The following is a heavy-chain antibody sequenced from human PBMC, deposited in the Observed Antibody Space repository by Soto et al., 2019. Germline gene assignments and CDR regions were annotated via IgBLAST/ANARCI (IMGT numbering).Heavy chain of an antibody. J-gene: IGHJ5*02. CDR2: INAHSGCT. D-gene: IGHD6-6*01. Sequence: ASVQVSCKASGFSFTGYYIHWLRQAPGQGLEWMGWINAHSGCTEYAQKFQGRVTLTRDTSLATAYLTLTSLTSDDTALYYCAKDLTRQLAYWLDPWGQGTQVTVSS. CDR1: GFSFTGYY. V-gene: IGHV1-2*02. CDR3: AKDLTRQLAYWLDP.